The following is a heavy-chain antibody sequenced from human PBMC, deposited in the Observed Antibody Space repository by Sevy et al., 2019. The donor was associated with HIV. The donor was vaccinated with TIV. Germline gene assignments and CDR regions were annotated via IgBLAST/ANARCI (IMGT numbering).Heavy chain of an antibody. CDR3: AKTINSGGGAVAAANYYYYGMDV. D-gene: IGHD2-2*01. V-gene: IGHV1-69*13. CDR2: VVPIFGTT. Sequence: ASVKVSCEASGGSFSNYAFSWVRLAPGQGLEWLGGVVPIFGTTTYAQKFQGRVTFAADESTSIAYMELTSLRSDDTAVYYCAKTINSGGGAVAAANYYYYGMDVWGQGTTVTVSS. J-gene: IGHJ6*02. CDR1: GGSFSNYA.